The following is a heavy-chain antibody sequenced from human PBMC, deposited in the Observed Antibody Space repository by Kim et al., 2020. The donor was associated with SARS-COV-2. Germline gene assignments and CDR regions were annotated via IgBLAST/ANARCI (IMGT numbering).Heavy chain of an antibody. CDR3: ARDRGAHGSFDY. CDR2: IYYSGST. V-gene: IGHV4-61*01. Sequence: SETLSLTCTVSGGSVSSGSYYWSWIRQPPGKGLEWIGYIYYSGSTNYNPSLKSRVTISVDTSKNQFSLKLSSVTAADTAVYYCARDRGAHGSFDYWGQGT. CDR1: GGSVSSGSYY. D-gene: IGHD3-10*01. J-gene: IGHJ4*02.